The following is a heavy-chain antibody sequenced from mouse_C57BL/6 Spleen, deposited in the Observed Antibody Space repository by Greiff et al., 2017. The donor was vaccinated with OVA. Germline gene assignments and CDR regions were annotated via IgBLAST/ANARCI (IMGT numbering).Heavy chain of an antibody. CDR3: ERQGPYAMDY. Sequence: EVKLVESGGDLVKPGGSLKLSCAASGFTFSSYGMSWVRQTPDKRLEWVATICSGGSYTYYPDSVKGPFTISRDNAKNTLYLQMSSLKSEDTAMYYCERQGPYAMDYWGQGTSVTVSA. J-gene: IGHJ4*01. CDR2: ICSGGSYT. CDR1: GFTFSSYG. V-gene: IGHV5-6*01.